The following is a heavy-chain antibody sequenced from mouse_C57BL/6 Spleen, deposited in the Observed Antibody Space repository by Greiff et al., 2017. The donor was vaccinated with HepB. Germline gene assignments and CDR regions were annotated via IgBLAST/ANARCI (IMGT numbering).Heavy chain of an antibody. CDR1: GYTFTSYW. D-gene: IGHD2-3*01. CDR3: ARGVSDGYYEGYFDY. J-gene: IGHJ2*01. V-gene: IGHV1-59*01. CDR2: IDPSDSYT. Sequence: QVQLQQPGAELVRPGTSVKLSCKASGYTFTSYWMHWVKQRPGQGLEWIGVIDPSDSYTNYNQKFKGKATLTVDTSSSTAYMQLSSLTSEDSAVYYCARGVSDGYYEGYFDYWGQGTTLTVSS.